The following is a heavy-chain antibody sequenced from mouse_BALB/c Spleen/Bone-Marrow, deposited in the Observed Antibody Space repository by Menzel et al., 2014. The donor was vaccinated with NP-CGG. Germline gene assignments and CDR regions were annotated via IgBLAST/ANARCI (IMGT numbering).Heavy chain of an antibody. V-gene: IGHV14-3*02. Sequence: VQLQQSGAELVKPGASVKLSCTASGFNIKDTYMHWVKQRPEQGLEWIGRIDPANGNTKYDPKFQGKATITADTSSNTAYLQLISLTSEDTAVYYCASYYYGSSLFSYWGQGTLVTVSA. J-gene: IGHJ3*01. CDR1: GFNIKDTY. CDR3: ASYYYGSSLFSY. D-gene: IGHD1-1*01. CDR2: IDPANGNT.